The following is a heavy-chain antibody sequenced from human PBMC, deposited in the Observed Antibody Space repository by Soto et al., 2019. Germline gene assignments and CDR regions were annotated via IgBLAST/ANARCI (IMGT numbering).Heavy chain of an antibody. V-gene: IGHV3-48*04. Sequence: GGSLRLSCAASGFTFSSYAMSWVRQAPGKGLEWVSYISSSGSTIYYADSVKGRFTISRDNAKNSLYLQMNSLRAEDTAVYYCARGYSGYDSLYYYGMDVWGQGTTVTVSS. CDR3: ARGYSGYDSLYYYGMDV. CDR2: ISSSGSTI. D-gene: IGHD5-12*01. J-gene: IGHJ6*02. CDR1: GFTFSSYA.